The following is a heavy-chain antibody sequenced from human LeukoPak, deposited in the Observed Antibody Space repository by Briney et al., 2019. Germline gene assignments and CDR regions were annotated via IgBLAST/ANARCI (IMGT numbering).Heavy chain of an antibody. CDR1: GFTLSRFA. D-gene: IGHD3-22*01. V-gene: IGHV3-23*01. CDR2: VRGNGLQT. Sequence: PGGSLRLSCSASGFTLSRFAMTWVRHLPGKGLEWVSTVRGNGLQTFYADSVKGRFSVSGDNSVNIVYLQMDSLRADDSALYSCAKDANYLASSGYFIPFDYWGPGTLVTVAS. CDR3: AKDANYLASSGYFIPFDY. J-gene: IGHJ4*02.